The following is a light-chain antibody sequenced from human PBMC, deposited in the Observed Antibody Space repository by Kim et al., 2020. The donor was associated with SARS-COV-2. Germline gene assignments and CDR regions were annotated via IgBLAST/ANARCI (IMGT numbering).Light chain of an antibody. V-gene: IGKV3-11*01. J-gene: IGKJ4*01. CDR3: QQRSNWPLT. CDR1: QSVSTY. Sequence: PGERATLSCRCSQSVSTYLAWLQQKPGKAPRLISYDASNWATGIPARFDGSGSGTDFTLTISSLEPEDFAVYYCQQRSNWPLTVGGGTKVEIK. CDR2: DAS.